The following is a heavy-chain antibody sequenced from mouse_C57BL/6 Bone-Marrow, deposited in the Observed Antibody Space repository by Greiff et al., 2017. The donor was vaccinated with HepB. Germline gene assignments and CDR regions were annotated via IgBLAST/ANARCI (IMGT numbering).Heavy chain of an antibody. J-gene: IGHJ4*01. CDR3: ARRGVTTHYYAMDY. D-gene: IGHD2-5*01. CDR2: ISNLAYSI. V-gene: IGHV5-15*01. Sequence: EVNVVESGGGLVQPGGSLKLSCAASGFTFSDYGMAWVRQAPRKGPEWVAFISNLAYSIYSADTVTGRFTISRENANNTLYLEMSSLRSEDTAMYYCARRGVTTHYYAMDYWGQGTSVTVSS. CDR1: GFTFSDYG.